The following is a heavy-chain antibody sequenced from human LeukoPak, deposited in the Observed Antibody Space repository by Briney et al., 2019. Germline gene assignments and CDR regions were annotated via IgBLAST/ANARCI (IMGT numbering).Heavy chain of an antibody. D-gene: IGHD6-13*01. CDR2: ISGSGGNT. V-gene: IGHV3-23*01. CDR1: GFTFSSYA. J-gene: IGHJ4*02. Sequence: GGSLRLSCAASGFTFSSYAMSWVRQAPGKGLEWVSAISGSGGNTYYADSVKGRSTISRDNSKNTLYLQMNSLRAEDTAVYYCTKVALSSSWYGGQYYFDYWGQGTLVTVSS. CDR3: TKVALSSSWYGGQYYFDY.